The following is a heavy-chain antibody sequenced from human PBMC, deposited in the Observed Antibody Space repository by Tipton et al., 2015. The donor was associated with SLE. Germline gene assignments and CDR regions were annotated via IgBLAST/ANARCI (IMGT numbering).Heavy chain of an antibody. D-gene: IGHD1-1*01. J-gene: IGHJ4*02. CDR1: NGSFSGYF. CDR2: IDHLGGT. Sequence: TLSLTCVVYNGSFSGYFWSWVRQPPGKGLEWIGEIDHLGGTNYNPSLGSRVTISVDTSKNQFALNVISVTAADTAVYYFARGRRHLERPLTYWGQGAQVSVSS. V-gene: IGHV4-34*01. CDR3: ARGRRHLERPLTY.